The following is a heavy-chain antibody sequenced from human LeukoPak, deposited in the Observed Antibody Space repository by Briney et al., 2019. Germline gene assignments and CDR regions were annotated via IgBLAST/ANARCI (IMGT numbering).Heavy chain of an antibody. CDR3: ASNYYYDSSGYYPFDY. J-gene: IGHJ4*02. V-gene: IGHV3-21*01. Sequence: KPGRSLRLSCAASGFTFSSYGMHWVRQAPGKGLEWVSSISSSSSYIYYADSVKGRFTISRDNAKNSLYLQMNSLRAEDTAVYYCASNYYYDSSGYYPFDYWGQGTLVTVSS. CDR2: ISSSSSYI. CDR1: GFTFSSYG. D-gene: IGHD3-22*01.